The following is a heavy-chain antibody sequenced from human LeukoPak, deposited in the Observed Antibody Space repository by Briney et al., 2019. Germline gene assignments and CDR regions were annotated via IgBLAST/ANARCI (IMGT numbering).Heavy chain of an antibody. Sequence: GGSLRLSCAASGFTFSSYGMHWVRQAPGKGLEWVAFIRYDGSNKYYADSVKGRYTISRDNAKNSLYLQMNSLRAEDTAVYYCARLKQWPDAFDIWGQGTMVTVSS. CDR1: GFTFSSYG. J-gene: IGHJ3*02. CDR3: ARLKQWPDAFDI. V-gene: IGHV3-30*02. D-gene: IGHD6-19*01. CDR2: IRYDGSNK.